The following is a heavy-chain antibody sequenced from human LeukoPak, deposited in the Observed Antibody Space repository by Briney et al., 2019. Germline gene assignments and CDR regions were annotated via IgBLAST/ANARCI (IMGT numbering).Heavy chain of an antibody. CDR3: AREGIAAEFGY. CDR1: GGSISSYY. Sequence: SETLSLTCTVSGGSISSYYWSWIRQPPGKGLEWIGYIYYSGSTNYNPSLKSRVTISVDTSKNQFSLKLSSVTAADTAVYYCAREGIAAEFGYWGQGTLVTVSS. J-gene: IGHJ4*02. CDR2: IYYSGST. V-gene: IGHV4-59*01. D-gene: IGHD6-13*01.